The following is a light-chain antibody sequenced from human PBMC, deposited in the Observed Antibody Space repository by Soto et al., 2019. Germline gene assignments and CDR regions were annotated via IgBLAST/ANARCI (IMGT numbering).Light chain of an antibody. V-gene: IGKV3-20*01. CDR1: QSVSNH. Sequence: EIVLTQSPATLSFSPGERATLSCRASQSVSNHLAWYQQKPGQAPRLLIYGASYRATGIPDRFSGSGSGTDFTLTISRLEPEDFAVYYCQQYGASLLAFGGGTKVDIK. J-gene: IGKJ4*01. CDR3: QQYGASLLA. CDR2: GAS.